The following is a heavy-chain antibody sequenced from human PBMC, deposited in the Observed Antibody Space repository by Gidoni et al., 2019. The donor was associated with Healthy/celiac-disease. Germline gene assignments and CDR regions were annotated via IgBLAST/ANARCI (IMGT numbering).Heavy chain of an antibody. CDR3: ARGPMVRGVIDYYYYGMDV. Sequence: QLPLFQSGAAGKKHGPSVKVPCQASGVTFSSSDISWARQAPGQGLEWMGGIIPICGPANYAQKFQGRVTITADESTSTAYMELSSLRSEDTAVYYCARGPMVRGVIDYYYYGMDVWGQGTTVTVSS. D-gene: IGHD3-10*01. CDR2: IIPICGPA. J-gene: IGHJ6*02. V-gene: IGHV1-69*01. CDR1: GVTFSSSD.